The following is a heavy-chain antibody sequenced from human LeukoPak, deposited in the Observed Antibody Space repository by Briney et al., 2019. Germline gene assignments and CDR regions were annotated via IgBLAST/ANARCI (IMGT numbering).Heavy chain of an antibody. CDR3: AKDQYSSGSMGGY. D-gene: IGHD6-19*01. Sequence: GGSLRLSCAASGFTFSSYAMSWVRQAPGKGLEGVSAISGSGGSTYYADSVKGRFTISRDNSKNTLYLQMNSLRAEDTAVYYCAKDQYSSGSMGGYWGQGTLVTVSS. V-gene: IGHV3-23*01. J-gene: IGHJ4*02. CDR1: GFTFSSYA. CDR2: ISGSGGST.